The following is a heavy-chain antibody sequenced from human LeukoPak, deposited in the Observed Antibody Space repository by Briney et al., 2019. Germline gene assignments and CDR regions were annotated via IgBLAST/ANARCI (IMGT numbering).Heavy chain of an antibody. CDR2: IYNSET. CDR3: AKNTWELLQ. CDR1: GAPISSYY. D-gene: IGHD1-26*01. J-gene: IGHJ4*02. V-gene: IGHV4-59*01. Sequence: PSETLPLTCTVSGAPISSYYWSWIRQPPGKGLEWIGYIYNSETNYNLSLKSRVTISVDTSKNQFSLKLSSVTAADTAVYYCAKNTWELLQWGQGTLVTVSS.